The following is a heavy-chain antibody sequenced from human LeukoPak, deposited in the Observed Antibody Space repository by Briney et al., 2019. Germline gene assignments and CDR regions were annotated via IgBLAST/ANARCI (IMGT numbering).Heavy chain of an antibody. V-gene: IGHV1-2*02. J-gene: IGHJ4*02. Sequence: GASVKVSCKASGYTLTGYYMHWVRQAPGQGLEWMGWINPNSGGTNYAQKFQGRVTMTRDTSITTAYMKLSRLRSDDTAVYYCARAGYCSGGSCYALDYWGQGTLVTVSS. CDR3: ARAGYCSGGSCYALDY. CDR2: INPNSGGT. D-gene: IGHD2-15*01. CDR1: GYTLTGYY.